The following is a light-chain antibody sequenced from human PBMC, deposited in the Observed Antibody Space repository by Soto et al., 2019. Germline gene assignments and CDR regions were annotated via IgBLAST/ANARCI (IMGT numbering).Light chain of an antibody. CDR2: DVS. V-gene: IGLV2-14*03. Sequence: QSALTQPASVSGSPGQSITISCTGTSSDVGGYNYVSWYQQHPGKAPKVMIYDVSKRPSGISNRFSGSKSGNTASLTISGLQVEDEAYYYCSSYTSGSTRVVFGGGNKLTVL. CDR3: SSYTSGSTRVV. J-gene: IGLJ2*01. CDR1: SSDVGGYNY.